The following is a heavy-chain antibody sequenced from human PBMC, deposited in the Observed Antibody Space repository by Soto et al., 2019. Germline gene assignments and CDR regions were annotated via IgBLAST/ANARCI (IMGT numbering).Heavy chain of an antibody. V-gene: IGHV3-48*03. J-gene: IGHJ1*01. Sequence: GILRLSCAASGLSLSTYEMNWVRQAPGKGLEWISYISSSGSSIYYADSVKGRFTISRDNAWNSLHLQMKSMRVEDTAVYYCAREGYDSSGDSEYFQYWGQGTLATVSS. CDR3: AREGYDSSGDSEYFQY. CDR2: ISSSGSSI. D-gene: IGHD3-22*01. CDR1: GLSLSTYE.